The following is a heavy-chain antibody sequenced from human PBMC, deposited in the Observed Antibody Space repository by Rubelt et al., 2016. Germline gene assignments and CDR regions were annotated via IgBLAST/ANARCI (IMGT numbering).Heavy chain of an antibody. CDR1: GYTFTSYG. Sequence: QVQLVQSGAEVQKPGASVKVSCKASGYTFTSYGTSWVRQAPGQGLEWMRWISVNNGHTNYAQKLQGRVTMTADTTTGTGYRERRRLTSDDAAVYYWARDLSSTWYKDYWGQGTLVTVSS. J-gene: IGHJ4*02. V-gene: IGHV1-18*01. CDR3: ARDLSSTWYKDY. D-gene: IGHD6-13*01. CDR2: ISVNNGHT.